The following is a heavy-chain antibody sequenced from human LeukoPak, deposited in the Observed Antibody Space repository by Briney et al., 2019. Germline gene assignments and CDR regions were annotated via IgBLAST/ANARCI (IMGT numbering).Heavy chain of an antibody. CDR1: GYNFISYY. V-gene: IGHV1-46*01. CDR3: ARVGVFGPFDI. J-gene: IGHJ3*02. Sequence: ASVKVSCKASGYNFISYYMHWVRQAPGQGLEWMGIINPSGGSTTYAQKFQGRVTMTRDTSTSTVYMELSSLRSEDTAVYYCARVGVFGPFDIWGQGTMVTVSP. CDR2: INPSGGST. D-gene: IGHD3-16*01.